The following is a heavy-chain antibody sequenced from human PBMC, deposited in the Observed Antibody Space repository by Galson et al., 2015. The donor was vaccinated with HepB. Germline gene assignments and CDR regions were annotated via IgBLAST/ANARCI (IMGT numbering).Heavy chain of an antibody. CDR1: GGSFSGYY. J-gene: IGHJ5*02. D-gene: IGHD3-10*01. CDR2: INHSGST. Sequence: LSLTCAVYGGSFSGYYWSWIRQPPGKGLEWIGEINHSGSTNYDPSLKSRVTISVDTSKNQFSLKLSSVTAADTAVYYCARLIITMVRGVKGWFDPWGQGTLVTVSS. V-gene: IGHV4-34*01. CDR3: ARLIITMVRGVKGWFDP.